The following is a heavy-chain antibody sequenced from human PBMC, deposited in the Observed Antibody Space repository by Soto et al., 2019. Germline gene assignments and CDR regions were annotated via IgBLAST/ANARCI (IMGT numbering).Heavy chain of an antibody. CDR2: ISGSGGST. D-gene: IGHD2-2*01. Sequence: GGSLRLSCAASGFTFSSYAMSWVRQAPGKGLEWVSAISGSGGSTYYADSVKGRFTISRDNSKNTLYLQMNSLRAEDTAVYYCAKTFSAAMAYYHYYMDVWGKGTTVTVSS. V-gene: IGHV3-23*01. CDR3: AKTFSAAMAYYHYYMDV. CDR1: GFTFSSYA. J-gene: IGHJ6*03.